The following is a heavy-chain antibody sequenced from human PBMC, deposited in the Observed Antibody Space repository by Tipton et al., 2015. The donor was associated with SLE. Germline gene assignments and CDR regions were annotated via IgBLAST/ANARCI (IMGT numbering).Heavy chain of an antibody. CDR2: IYAGGST. J-gene: IGHJ4*02. Sequence: SLRLYCEVSGFTVTTSYMSWVRQAPGKGLEWVSIIYAGGSTHYSDSVKGRFTISRDNSRNALYLRMTGLSAEDTAVYYCARAEAAAVYYFNSWGQGTLVTVAS. CDR3: ARAEAAAVYYFNS. D-gene: IGHD6-13*01. V-gene: IGHV3-53*05. CDR1: GFTVTTSY.